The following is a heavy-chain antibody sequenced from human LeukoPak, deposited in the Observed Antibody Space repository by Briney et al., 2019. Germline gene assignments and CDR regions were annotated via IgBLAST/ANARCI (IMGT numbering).Heavy chain of an antibody. J-gene: IGHJ5*02. D-gene: IGHD2-8*01. CDR1: GYTFTGYY. Sequence: GASVKVSCKASGYTFTGYYMHWVRQAPGQGLEWRGWINPNSGGTNYAQKFQGRVTMTRDTSISTAYMELSRLRSDDTAVYYCARGKVLYCTNGVCYPRGHWFDPWGKGTLVTVSS. CDR3: ARGKVLYCTNGVCYPRGHWFDP. CDR2: INPNSGGT. V-gene: IGHV1-2*02.